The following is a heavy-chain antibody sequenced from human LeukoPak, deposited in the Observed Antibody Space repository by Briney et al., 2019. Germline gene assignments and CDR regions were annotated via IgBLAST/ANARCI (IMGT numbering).Heavy chain of an antibody. CDR1: GGTFSSYA. Sequence: ASVKVSCKASGGTFSSYAISWVRQAPGQGLEWMGGIIPIFGTANYAQKFQGRVTITADKSTSTAYMELSSLRSEDTAVYYCARRPDYYDSSGYLDYWGQGTPVTVSS. J-gene: IGHJ4*02. V-gene: IGHV1-69*06. D-gene: IGHD3-22*01. CDR3: ARRPDYYDSSGYLDY. CDR2: IIPIFGTA.